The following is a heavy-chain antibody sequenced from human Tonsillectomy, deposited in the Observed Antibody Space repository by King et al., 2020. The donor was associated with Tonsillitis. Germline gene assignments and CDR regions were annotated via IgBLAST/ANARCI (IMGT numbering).Heavy chain of an antibody. D-gene: IGHD2-21*02. Sequence: VQLVESGGGVVQPGRSLRLSCAASGFTFSNYAIHWVRQAPGKGLEWVAVISYDGSNKYYADSVKGRFTISRDNSKNTLYLQMNSLRAEDTAAYYCARSQVTTLDYWGQGTLVTVSS. CDR3: ARSQVTTLDY. V-gene: IGHV3-30*01. J-gene: IGHJ4*02. CDR2: ISYDGSNK. CDR1: GFTFSNYA.